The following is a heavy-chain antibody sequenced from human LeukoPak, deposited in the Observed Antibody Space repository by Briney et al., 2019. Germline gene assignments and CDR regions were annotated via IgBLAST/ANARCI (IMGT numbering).Heavy chain of an antibody. CDR3: AREGTYTPGNIAVSSYDY. V-gene: IGHV6-1*01. CDR2: TYYRSKWYN. D-gene: IGHD6-19*01. J-gene: IGHJ4*02. Sequence: SQTLSLTCAISGDSVSSNSAAWNWIRQSPSRGLEWLGRTYYRSKWYNDYVASVKSRIIINPDTSKNQFSLQLNSVTPEDTAVYYCAREGTYTPGNIAVSSYDYWGQGTLVTVSS. CDR1: GDSVSSNSAA.